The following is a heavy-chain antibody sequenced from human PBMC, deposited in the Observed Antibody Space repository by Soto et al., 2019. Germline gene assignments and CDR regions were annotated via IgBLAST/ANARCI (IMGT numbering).Heavy chain of an antibody. CDR1: GLSVTANY. CDR3: ARRDDSETFDI. CDR2: IYRGGGT. D-gene: IGHD5-18*01. Sequence: EVQLVESGGGLIQPGGSLRLICAASGLSVTANYMTWVRQAPGKGLEWLSIIYRGGGTYYADSLKGRAIISSAGSRNMVFLQMKSLTAEDEGVYYCARRDDSETFDIWGRGTVVNVST. J-gene: IGHJ3*02. V-gene: IGHV3-53*01.